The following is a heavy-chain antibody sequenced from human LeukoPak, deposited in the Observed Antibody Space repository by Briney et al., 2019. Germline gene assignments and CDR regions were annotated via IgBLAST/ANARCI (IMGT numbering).Heavy chain of an antibody. CDR3: LKDADY. V-gene: IGHV3-74*01. CDR2: INSDVSST. Sequence: GGSLRLSCAASGFTFSISGMHWVRQAPGRGLVWVSLINSDVSSTWYADSVKGRFTISRDNAKNTVYLQMDSLRAEDTAVYYCLKDADYWGHGTRVTVSS. CDR1: GFTFSISG. J-gene: IGHJ4*01.